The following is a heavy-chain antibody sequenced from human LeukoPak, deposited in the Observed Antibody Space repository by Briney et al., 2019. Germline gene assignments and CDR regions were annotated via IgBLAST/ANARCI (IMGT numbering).Heavy chain of an antibody. CDR3: ARATNGMDV. J-gene: IGHJ6*02. V-gene: IGHV4-59*01. Sequence: KASETLSLTCTVSGGSISSYYWSWIRQPPGKGLEWIGYIYYSGSTNYNPPLKSRVTISVDTSKNQFSLKLSSVTAADTAVYYCARATNGMDVWGQGTTVTVSS. D-gene: IGHD5-12*01. CDR2: IYYSGST. CDR1: GGSISSYY.